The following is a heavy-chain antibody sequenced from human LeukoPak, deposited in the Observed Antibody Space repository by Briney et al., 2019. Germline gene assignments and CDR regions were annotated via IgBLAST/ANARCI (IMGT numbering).Heavy chain of an antibody. CDR3: ATRAPIVVVAATPGSDNWFDP. J-gene: IGHJ5*02. V-gene: IGHV1-24*01. CDR2: FDPEDGET. CDR1: GYTLTELS. Sequence: ASVKVSCKVSGYTLTELSMHWVRQAPGKGLEWMGGFDPEDGETIYAQKFQGRVTMTEDTSTDTAYMELSSLRSEDTAVYYCATRAPIVVVAATPGSDNWFDPWGQGTLVTVSS. D-gene: IGHD2-15*01.